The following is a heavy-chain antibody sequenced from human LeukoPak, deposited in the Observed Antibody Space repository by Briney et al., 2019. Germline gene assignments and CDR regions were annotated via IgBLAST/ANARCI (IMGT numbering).Heavy chain of an antibody. CDR2: ISYDGSNK. Sequence: GRSLRLSCAASGFTFSSYGMHWVRQAPGKGLEWVAVISYDGSNKYYADSVKGRFTISRDNSKNTLHLQMNSLRAEDTAVYYCAKDREQPKYYFDYWGQGTLVTVSS. J-gene: IGHJ4*02. CDR3: AKDREQPKYYFDY. CDR1: GFTFSSYG. V-gene: IGHV3-30*18. D-gene: IGHD1-26*01.